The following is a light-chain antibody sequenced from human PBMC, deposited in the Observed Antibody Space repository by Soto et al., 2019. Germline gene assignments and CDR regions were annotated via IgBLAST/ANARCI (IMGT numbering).Light chain of an antibody. V-gene: IGKV3-20*01. CDR2: GAS. CDR1: QSISSSF. J-gene: IGKJ5*01. Sequence: EIVLTQSPGIFSLSPVERASLSCGASQSISSSFLAWYQQKPGQAPRLLIYGASSRATGIPDRFSGTGSETDFTLTISRLEPEEFAVDDGQQYDNSPITVGQGTRLEIK. CDR3: QQYDNSPIT.